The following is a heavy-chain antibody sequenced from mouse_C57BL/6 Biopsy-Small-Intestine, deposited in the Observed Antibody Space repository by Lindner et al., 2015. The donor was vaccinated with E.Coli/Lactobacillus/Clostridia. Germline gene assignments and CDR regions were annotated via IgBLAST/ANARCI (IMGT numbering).Heavy chain of an antibody. Sequence: SVKVSCKTSGYTFTSNGISWVRQAPGQGLEWMGWISANSGNTNHAQKVQGRVTLTTDTSTSTVYMELRSLRSDDTAVYYCARDKAYTMDVWGQGTTVTVSS. V-gene: IGHV1-81*01. CDR1: GYTFTSNG. CDR2: ISANSGNT. J-gene: IGHJ1*01. D-gene: IGHD1-1*02. CDR3: ARDKAYTMDV.